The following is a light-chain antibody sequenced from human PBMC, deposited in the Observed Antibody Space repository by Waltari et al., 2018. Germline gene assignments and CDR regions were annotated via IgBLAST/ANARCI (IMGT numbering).Light chain of an antibody. Sequence: DIVMTQSPDSLAVSLGERATINCRSSQSILHSPNNKNYLAWYQQKPGQPPKLLIYWASIRESGVPDRFSGSGSGTDLTLTISSLQAEDVAVYYCQQYLTTRTFGQGTKVEIK. V-gene: IGKV4-1*01. CDR1: QSILHSPNNKNY. CDR3: QQYLTTRT. J-gene: IGKJ1*01. CDR2: WAS.